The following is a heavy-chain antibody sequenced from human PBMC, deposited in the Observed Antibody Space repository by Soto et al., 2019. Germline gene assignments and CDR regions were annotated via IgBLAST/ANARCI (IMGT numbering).Heavy chain of an antibody. CDR3: AREKGYISGPKNFDY. D-gene: IGHD5-12*01. V-gene: IGHV4-30-4*01. CDR2: IYDSGSS. Sequence: SETLSLTCTVSGASISSGAYFWSWIRQSPGKGLEWIGYIYDSGSSYYDPSLKSRVSMSVDTSKNQFSLKLSSVTAADTAVYYCAREKGYISGPKNFDYWGQGTLVTVSS. J-gene: IGHJ4*02. CDR1: GASISSGAYF.